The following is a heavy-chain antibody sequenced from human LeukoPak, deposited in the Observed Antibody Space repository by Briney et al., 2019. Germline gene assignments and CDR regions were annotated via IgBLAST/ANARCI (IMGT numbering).Heavy chain of an antibody. Sequence: GGSLRLSCAASGFTFSSYEMNWVRQAPGKGLEWVSYISSSGSTIYYADSVKGRFTISRDNAKNSLYLQMNSLRAEDTAVYYCAKDRLGYSNPPYDAFDIWGQGTMVTVSS. CDR3: AKDRLGYSNPPYDAFDI. CDR1: GFTFSSYE. D-gene: IGHD4-11*01. V-gene: IGHV3-48*03. J-gene: IGHJ3*02. CDR2: ISSSGSTI.